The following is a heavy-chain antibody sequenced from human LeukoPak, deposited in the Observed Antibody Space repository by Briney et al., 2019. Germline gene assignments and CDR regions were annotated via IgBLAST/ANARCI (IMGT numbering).Heavy chain of an antibody. CDR2: IYYSGST. CDR1: GGSISSYY. Sequence: SETLSLTCTVSGGSISSYYWSWIRQPPGKGLEWVGYIYYSGSTNYNPFLKSRVTISVDTSKNQFSLKLSSVTAADTAVYYCARSGYCSSTSCSSSSWYPDWFDPWGQGTLVTVSS. J-gene: IGHJ5*02. CDR3: ARSGYCSSTSCSSSSWYPDWFDP. V-gene: IGHV4-59*01. D-gene: IGHD2-2*03.